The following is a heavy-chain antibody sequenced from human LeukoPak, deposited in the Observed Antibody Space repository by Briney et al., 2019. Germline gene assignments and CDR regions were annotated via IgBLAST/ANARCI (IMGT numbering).Heavy chain of an antibody. D-gene: IGHD5-12*01. CDR3: ARSGGAWLRHNRFDP. J-gene: IGHJ5*02. V-gene: IGHV4-34*01. CDR1: GRSFSGYY. Sequence: KPAETLSLTCAVYGRSFSGYYWSWIRQPPGKGLEWIGEINYSGSTNYHPSLKSRVTISVDAYKNHSSLKLSSVTAADTAVYYCARSGGAWLRHNRFDPWGQGTLVTVSS. CDR2: INYSGST.